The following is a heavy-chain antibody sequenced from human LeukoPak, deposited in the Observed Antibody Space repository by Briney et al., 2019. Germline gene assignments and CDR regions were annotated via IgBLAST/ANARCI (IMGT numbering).Heavy chain of an antibody. CDR2: LSGGSDHI. D-gene: IGHD6-19*01. V-gene: IGHV3-21*01. Sequence: SLRLSCAASGFTFSSYNMYWVRQAPGQGLEWVSSLSGGSDHIYYADPVKGRFTISRDNAKNSLYLQMNSLRAEDTAVYYCARIGSGWYWDYWGQGTLVTVSS. CDR3: ARIGSGWYWDY. J-gene: IGHJ4*02. CDR1: GFTFSSYN.